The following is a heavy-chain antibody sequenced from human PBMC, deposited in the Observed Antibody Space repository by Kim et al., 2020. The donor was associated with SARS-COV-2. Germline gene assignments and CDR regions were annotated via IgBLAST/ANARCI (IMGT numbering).Heavy chain of an antibody. D-gene: IGHD4-4*01. CDR2: AYYTGIT. Sequence: SETLSLTCTLSGGSMQSYYWAWMRQPPGKRLEWLGFAYYTGITRYNSSLRSRVSISVDTSKNQFSLSLSSVTAADTAVYFCARRIISTEVLDYWGPGLLVTVSS. CDR3: ARRIISTEVLDY. J-gene: IGHJ4*02. V-gene: IGHV4-59*08. CDR1: GGSMQSYY.